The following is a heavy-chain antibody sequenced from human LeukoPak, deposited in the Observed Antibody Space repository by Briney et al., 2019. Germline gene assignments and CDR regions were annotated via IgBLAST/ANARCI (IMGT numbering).Heavy chain of an antibody. CDR3: ARDLDALVVPQFDS. CDR1: GFTFSSYW. Sequence: GGSLRLSCAASGFTFSSYWMSWVRQAPGKGLEWVANIKQDGSEKYYVDSVKGRFTISRDNAKNSLYLQMNSLRAEDTAVYYCARDLDALVVPQFDSWGQGTLVTVSS. V-gene: IGHV3-7*01. D-gene: IGHD2-15*01. J-gene: IGHJ4*02. CDR2: IKQDGSEK.